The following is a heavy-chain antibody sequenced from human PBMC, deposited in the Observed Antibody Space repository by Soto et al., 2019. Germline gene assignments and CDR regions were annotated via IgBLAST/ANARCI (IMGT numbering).Heavy chain of an antibody. Sequence: ASVKVSCKASGYTFTSYYMHWVRQAPGQGLEWMGIINPSGGSTSYAQKFQGRVTMTRDTSTSTVYMELSSLRSEDTAVYYCAGPSSRSCSGGSCYFNYYYYYMDVWGKGTTVTVSS. CDR1: GYTFTSYY. CDR2: INPSGGST. D-gene: IGHD2-15*01. J-gene: IGHJ6*03. CDR3: AGPSSRSCSGGSCYFNYYYYYMDV. V-gene: IGHV1-46*03.